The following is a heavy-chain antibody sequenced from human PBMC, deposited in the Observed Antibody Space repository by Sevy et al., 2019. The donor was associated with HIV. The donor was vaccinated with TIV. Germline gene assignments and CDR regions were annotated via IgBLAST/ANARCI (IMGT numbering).Heavy chain of an antibody. Sequence: GGSLRLSCVVSGLTFDDYAMHWVRRPPGKGLEWVSGITWNSGGIGYADSVKGGFTISRDNAKKSLYLQMNSLRIEDTAFYYCAGGAAAGRWFDSWGQGTLVTVSS. V-gene: IGHV3-9*01. J-gene: IGHJ5*01. CDR2: ITWNSGGI. D-gene: IGHD6-13*01. CDR1: GLTFDDYA. CDR3: AGGAAAGRWFDS.